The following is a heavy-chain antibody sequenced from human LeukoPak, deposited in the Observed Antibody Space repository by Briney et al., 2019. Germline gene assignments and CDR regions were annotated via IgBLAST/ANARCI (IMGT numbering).Heavy chain of an antibody. CDR2: ISYDGSDK. D-gene: IGHD3-16*01. CDR3: ARRVPNEVITDYFDY. J-gene: IGHJ4*02. Sequence: GGSLRLSCAASGFTFSSYGLHWVRQAPGKGLEWVAVISYDGSDKYYADSVKGRFTISRDNAKNSLYLQMNSLRAEDTAVYYCARRVPNEVITDYFDYWGPGTLVTVSS. CDR1: GFTFSSYG. V-gene: IGHV3-30*03.